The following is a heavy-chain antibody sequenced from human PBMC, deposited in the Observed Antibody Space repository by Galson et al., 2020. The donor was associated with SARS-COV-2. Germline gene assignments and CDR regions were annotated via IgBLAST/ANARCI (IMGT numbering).Heavy chain of an antibody. J-gene: IGHJ6*02. CDR1: GFPFSSYS. V-gene: IGHV3-21*01. D-gene: IGHD2-15*01. Sequence: GGSLRLSCAASGFPFSSYSMNWVRQAPGKGLEWVSSISAGSSYIYYADSVKGRFTISRDNAKNSLYLQMNSLRADDTAVYYCARVGGMATTPANYYYYGLVVLGPGTTVTVSS. CDR2: ISAGSSYI. CDR3: ARVGGMATTPANYYYYGLVV.